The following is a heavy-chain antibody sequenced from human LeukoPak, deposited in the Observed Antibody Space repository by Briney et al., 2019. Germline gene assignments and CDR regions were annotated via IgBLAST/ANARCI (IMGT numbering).Heavy chain of an antibody. D-gene: IGHD6-13*01. V-gene: IGHV5-51*01. CDR2: IYPGDSDT. Sequence: GESLKISCKGSGYNFPIYWIAWVRQMPGKGLEWMGIIYPGDSDTRYSPSFQGQVTISADKSISTAYLQWSSLKASDTAMYYCARRQQLVHANWFDPWGQGTLVTVSS. J-gene: IGHJ5*02. CDR1: GYNFPIYW. CDR3: ARRQQLVHANWFDP.